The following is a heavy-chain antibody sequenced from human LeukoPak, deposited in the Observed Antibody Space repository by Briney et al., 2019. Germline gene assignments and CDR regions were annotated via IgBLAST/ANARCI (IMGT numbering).Heavy chain of an antibody. D-gene: IGHD3-22*01. J-gene: IGHJ4*02. CDR2: IYSSGST. CDR1: GGSISSYY. V-gene: IGHV4-59*01. CDR3: ARGADSSGYYSIFYFDY. Sequence: SETLSLTCTVAGGSISSYYWNWIRQPPGKGLEWSGYIYSSGSTNYNPSLKSRVTISVDTSKNQFSLKLSSVTAADTAVYYCARGADSSGYYSIFYFDYWGQGTLVTVSS.